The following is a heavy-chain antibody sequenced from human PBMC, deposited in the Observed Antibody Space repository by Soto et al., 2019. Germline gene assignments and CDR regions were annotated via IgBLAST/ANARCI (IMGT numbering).Heavy chain of an antibody. V-gene: IGHV3-49*03. Sequence: GGSLRLSCTASGFTFGDYAMSWFRQAPGKGLEWVGFIRSKAYGGTTEYAASVKGRFTISRDDSKSIAYLQMNSLKTEDTAVYYCTRVHGSGSSPRWIRYYYYMDVWGKGTTVTVSS. CDR1: GFTFGDYA. CDR2: IRSKAYGGTT. D-gene: IGHD3-10*01. J-gene: IGHJ6*03. CDR3: TRVHGSGSSPRWIRYYYYMDV.